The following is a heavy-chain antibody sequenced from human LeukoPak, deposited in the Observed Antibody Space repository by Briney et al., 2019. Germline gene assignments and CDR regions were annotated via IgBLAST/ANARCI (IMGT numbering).Heavy chain of an antibody. CDR1: GFTFSTYS. D-gene: IGHD6-19*01. V-gene: IGHV3-48*01. J-gene: IGHJ4*02. Sequence: GGSLRLSCVASGFTFSTYSMNWVRQAPGRGLDWVSYISGTSNTIYYADSVKGRFTISRDNAKNSLYLQVNSLRAEDTATYYCARDLGSYSSGWYMGFDYWGQGTLVTVSS. CDR2: ISGTSNTI. CDR3: ARDLGSYSSGWYMGFDY.